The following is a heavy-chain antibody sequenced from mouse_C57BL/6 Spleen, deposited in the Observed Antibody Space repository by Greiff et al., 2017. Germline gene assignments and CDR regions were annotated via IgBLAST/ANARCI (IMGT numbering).Heavy chain of an antibody. CDR3: AKLGQANYYAMDY. CDR2: INPSSGYT. V-gene: IGHV1-7*01. D-gene: IGHD4-1*01. J-gene: IGHJ4*01. Sequence: VQLQQSGAELAKPGASVKLSCKASGYTFTSYWMHWVKQRPGQGLEWIGYINPSSGYTKYNQKFKDKATVTADKSSSTAYMQLSSLTYEDSAVYYCAKLGQANYYAMDYWGQGTSVTVSS. CDR1: GYTFTSYW.